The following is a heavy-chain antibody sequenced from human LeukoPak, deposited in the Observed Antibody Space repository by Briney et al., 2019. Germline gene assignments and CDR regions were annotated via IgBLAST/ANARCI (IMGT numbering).Heavy chain of an antibody. J-gene: IGHJ3*02. CDR1: GGSISSYY. CDR3: ASLYSSSWFDAFDI. V-gene: IGHV4-59*01. Sequence: SETLSLTCTVSGGSISSYYWSWIRQPPGKGLEWIGYIYYSGSTNYNPSLKSRVTISVDTSKNQFSLKLSSVTAADTAVYYCASLYSSSWFDAFDIWGPGTMVTVSS. D-gene: IGHD6-13*01. CDR2: IYYSGST.